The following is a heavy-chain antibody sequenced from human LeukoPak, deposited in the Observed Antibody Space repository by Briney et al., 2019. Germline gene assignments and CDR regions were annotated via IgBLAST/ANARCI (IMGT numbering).Heavy chain of an antibody. CDR1: GFTFSSYW. V-gene: IGHV3-7*03. CDR3: ARGGPGYSYANNWFDP. D-gene: IGHD5-18*01. J-gene: IGHJ5*02. Sequence: GGSLRLSCAASGFTFSSYWMNWARQAPGKGLEWVASINHNGNVNYYVDSVKGRFTISRDNAKNSLYLQMSNLRAEDTAVYYCARGGPGYSYANNWFDPWGQGTLVTVSS. CDR2: INHNGNVN.